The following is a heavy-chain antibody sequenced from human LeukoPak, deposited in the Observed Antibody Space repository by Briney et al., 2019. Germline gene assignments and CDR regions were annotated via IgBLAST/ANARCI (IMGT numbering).Heavy chain of an antibody. CDR2: INQNGGQS. CDR1: GFSFSNYW. CDR3: VKNSGWYCLDY. J-gene: IGHJ4*02. Sequence: GGSLRLSCEASGFSFSNYWMTWVRQAPGKGLEWVADINQNGGQSYYVDSVKGRFTLSRDNAKNSLFLQLNSLRAEDTAVYYCVKNSGWYCLDYWGQGITVVVSS. D-gene: IGHD6-13*01. V-gene: IGHV3-7*03.